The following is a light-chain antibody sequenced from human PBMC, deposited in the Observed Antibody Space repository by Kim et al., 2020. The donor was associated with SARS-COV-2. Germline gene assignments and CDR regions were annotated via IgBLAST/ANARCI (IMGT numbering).Light chain of an antibody. Sequence: ASIGDRGTRSCRASQSIRTWLAWDQQKPGKAPRLLIYKASSRDSAVPSRFSGSGSGTEFTLTISSLQPDDFAAYYCQQYNAYSWTFGGGTKVDIK. J-gene: IGKJ4*02. V-gene: IGKV1-5*03. CDR2: KAS. CDR3: QQYNAYSWT. CDR1: QSIRTW.